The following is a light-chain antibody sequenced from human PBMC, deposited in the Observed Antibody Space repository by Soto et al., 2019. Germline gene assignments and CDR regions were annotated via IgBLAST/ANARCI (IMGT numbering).Light chain of an antibody. V-gene: IGKV1-5*01. Sequence: DIQMTQSPSTLSASVGDRVTITCRASQGFSSWLAWYQQKPGKAPKLLIHEASRLESGVPSRFSGSESGTEFTLTISGLHPEDFATYYCQQYTNFPLTFGGGTRVEIK. CDR1: QGFSSW. CDR3: QQYTNFPLT. J-gene: IGKJ4*01. CDR2: EAS.